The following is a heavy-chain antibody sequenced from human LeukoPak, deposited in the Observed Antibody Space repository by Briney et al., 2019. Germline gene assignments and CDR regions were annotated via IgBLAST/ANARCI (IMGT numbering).Heavy chain of an antibody. V-gene: IGHV4-39*01. J-gene: IGHJ4*02. D-gene: IGHD4-11*01. CDR2: IYYSGDT. CDR3: ARHVRSNYAPLDY. Sequence: WVRQPPGKGLEWIGNIYYSGDTYYNPSLKSRVTISVDTSKNQFSLKLSSVTAADTAVYYCARHVRSNYAPLDYWGQGTLVTVSS.